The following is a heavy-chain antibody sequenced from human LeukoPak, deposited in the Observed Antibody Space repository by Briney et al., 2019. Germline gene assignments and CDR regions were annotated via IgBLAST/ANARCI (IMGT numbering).Heavy chain of an antibody. CDR3: AKDRTPLKYYYDSSAVGVFFDY. Sequence: GGSLRLSCAASGFTFSNYAMSWVRQAPGKGLEWVAVISYDGSNKYYADSVKGRFTISRDNSKNTLYLQMNSLRAEDTAVYYCAKDRTPLKYYYDSSAVGVFFDYWGQGTLVTVSS. J-gene: IGHJ4*02. CDR1: GFTFSNYA. CDR2: ISYDGSNK. D-gene: IGHD3-22*01. V-gene: IGHV3-30*18.